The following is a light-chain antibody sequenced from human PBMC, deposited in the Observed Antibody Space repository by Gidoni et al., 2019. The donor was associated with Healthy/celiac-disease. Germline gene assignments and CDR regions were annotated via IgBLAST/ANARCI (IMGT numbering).Light chain of an antibody. CDR2: QDS. Sequence: SYELTQPPSVSVSPGQTASITCSGDKLGEKYACWYQQKPGQSPVLVIYQDSKRPSGIPERFSGSNSGNTATLTISGTQAMDEADYFCQAWDSSTAPVVFGGGTKLTVL. CDR1: KLGEKY. CDR3: QAWDSSTAPVV. J-gene: IGLJ2*01. V-gene: IGLV3-1*01.